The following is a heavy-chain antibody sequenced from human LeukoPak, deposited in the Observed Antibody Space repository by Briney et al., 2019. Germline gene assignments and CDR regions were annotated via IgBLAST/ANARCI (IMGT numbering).Heavy chain of an antibody. J-gene: IGHJ3*01. CDR1: GLTVSGNY. V-gene: IGHV3-53*01. Sequence: GGSLRLSCAVSGLTVSGNYMSWVRQAPGKGLEWVSLIYSGGTTYYADSVRGRFTISRDNAKASLYLQLNSLGADDTALYYCARDRKNWDALDLWGQGTMVIVSS. CDR2: IYSGGTT. CDR3: ARDRKNWDALDL. D-gene: IGHD1-1*01.